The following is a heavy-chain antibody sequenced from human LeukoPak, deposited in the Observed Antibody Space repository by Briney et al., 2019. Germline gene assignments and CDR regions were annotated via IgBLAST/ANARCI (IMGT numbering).Heavy chain of an antibody. V-gene: IGHV3-30*04. Sequence: GGSLRLSCAASGFTFSSYAMHWVRQGPGKGLEWVTVISLDGNSIYYVDSVKGRFTTSRDNSKNTLYLQMNSLRTEDTAVYYCVRAGSGLETTTITKSAGGYWGQGTLVTVAS. CDR1: GFTFSSYA. CDR2: ISLDGNSI. J-gene: IGHJ4*02. CDR3: VRAGSGLETTTITKSAGGY. D-gene: IGHD5-12*01.